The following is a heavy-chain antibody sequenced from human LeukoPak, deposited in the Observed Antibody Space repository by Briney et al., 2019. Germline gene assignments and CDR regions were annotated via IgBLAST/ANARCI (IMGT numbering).Heavy chain of an antibody. CDR3: AREYCSSTSCYSYFDY. J-gene: IGHJ4*02. Sequence: TGGSLRLSCAASGFTFSDYYMRWIRQAPGKGLEWISYITSSASTIYYADSVKGRFTISRDNAENSLYLQMNSLRAEDTAVYYCAREYCSSTSCYSYFDYWGQGTLVTVSS. CDR1: GFTFSDYY. V-gene: IGHV3-11*01. CDR2: ITSSASTI. D-gene: IGHD2-2*02.